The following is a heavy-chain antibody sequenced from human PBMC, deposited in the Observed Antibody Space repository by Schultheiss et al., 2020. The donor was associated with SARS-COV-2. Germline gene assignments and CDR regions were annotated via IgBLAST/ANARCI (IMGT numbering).Heavy chain of an antibody. CDR2: ISSNGGST. CDR1: GFTFTSYW. V-gene: IGHV3-64*02. Sequence: GGSLRLSCAASGFTFTSYWMHWVRQTPGKGLEYVSAISSNGGSTYYADSVKGRFTISRDNSKNTLYLQMGSLRAEDMAVYYCARGKGGYDFWSGVYYYYGMDVWGQGTTVTVSS. CDR3: ARGKGGYDFWSGVYYYYGMDV. J-gene: IGHJ6*02. D-gene: IGHD3-3*01.